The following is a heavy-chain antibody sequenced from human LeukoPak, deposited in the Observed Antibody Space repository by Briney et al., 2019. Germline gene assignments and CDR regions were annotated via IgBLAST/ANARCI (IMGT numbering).Heavy chain of an antibody. D-gene: IGHD3-22*01. J-gene: IGHJ4*02. CDR2: IYYSGST. CDR1: GGSISSGGYY. V-gene: IGHV4-31*03. Sequence: SQTLSLTCTVSGGSISSGGYYWSWIRQHPGKGLEWIGYIYYSGSTNYSPSLKSRVTISVDTSKNQFSLKLSSVTAADTAVYYCARGAYSSGYPFDYWGQGTLVTVSS. CDR3: ARGAYSSGYPFDY.